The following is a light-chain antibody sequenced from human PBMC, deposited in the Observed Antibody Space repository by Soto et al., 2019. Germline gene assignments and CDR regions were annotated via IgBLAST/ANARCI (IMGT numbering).Light chain of an antibody. CDR1: SSDVGAYNF. CDR2: NVY. V-gene: IGLV2-14*03. Sequence: QSALTQPASVSGSPGQSITISCTGTSSDVGAYNFVSWHQQHPGKAPKLMIYNVYDRPSGISYRFSGSKSGNTASLTISGLQGEGEADYYFSAYTVSRTDVFGTGTKVTVL. J-gene: IGLJ1*01. CDR3: SAYTVSRTDV.